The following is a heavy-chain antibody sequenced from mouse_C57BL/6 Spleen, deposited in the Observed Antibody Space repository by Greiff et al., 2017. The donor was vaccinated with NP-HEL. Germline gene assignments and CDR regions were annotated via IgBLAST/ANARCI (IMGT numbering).Heavy chain of an antibody. Sequence: EVHLVESGGGLVKPGGSLKLSCAASGFTFSDHGMHWVRQAPEKGLEWVAYISSGSSTIYYADTVKGRFTISRDNAKNTLFLQMTSLRSEDTAMYYCARGVAVDYWGQGTSVTVSS. CDR1: GFTFSDHG. CDR2: ISSGSSTI. J-gene: IGHJ4*01. CDR3: ARGVAVDY. V-gene: IGHV5-17*01.